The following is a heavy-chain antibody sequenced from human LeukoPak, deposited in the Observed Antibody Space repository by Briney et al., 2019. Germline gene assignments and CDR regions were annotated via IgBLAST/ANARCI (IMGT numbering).Heavy chain of an antibody. J-gene: IGHJ4*02. CDR2: ITSSGNTM. CDR3: AKSSSGWYGGFDY. CDR1: GFTFSSYE. Sequence: QPGGSLRLSCAASGFTFSSYEMNWVRQAPGKGLEWVSFITSSGNTMYYADSVKGRFTISRDNAKNSLYLQMNSLRADDTAVYYCAKSSSGWYGGFDYWGQGTLVTVSS. V-gene: IGHV3-48*03. D-gene: IGHD6-19*01.